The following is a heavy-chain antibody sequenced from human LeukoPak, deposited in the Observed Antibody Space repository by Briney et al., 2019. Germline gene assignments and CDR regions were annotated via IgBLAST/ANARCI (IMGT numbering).Heavy chain of an antibody. V-gene: IGHV3-23*01. D-gene: IGHD4-17*01. CDR2: ISGSGGST. CDR3: AKEIYGDPTGGRFQH. CDR1: GFTFSSYG. J-gene: IGHJ1*01. Sequence: GGSLRLSCAASGFTFSSYGMSWVRQAPGKGLEWVSAISGSGGSTYYADSVQGRFTVSRDNSKNTLFLQMNSVGAEDTAVYYCAKEIYGDPTGGRFQHWGQGTLVTVSS.